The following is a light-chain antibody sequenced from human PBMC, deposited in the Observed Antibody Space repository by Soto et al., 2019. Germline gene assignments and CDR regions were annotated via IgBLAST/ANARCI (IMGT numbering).Light chain of an antibody. Sequence: QSALTQPASVSGSPGQSITISCTGTSSDVGYYNYVSWYQQQPGKAPQLMIYDVTNRPSGVSNRFSGSKSSNTASLTIYGLKAEDEDDYYCSSYTRSSTVVFGGGTKLTVL. CDR2: DVT. V-gene: IGLV2-14*01. CDR3: SSYTRSSTVV. J-gene: IGLJ2*01. CDR1: SSDVGYYNY.